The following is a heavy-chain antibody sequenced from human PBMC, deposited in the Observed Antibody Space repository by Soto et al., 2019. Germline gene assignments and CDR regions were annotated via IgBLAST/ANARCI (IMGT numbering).Heavy chain of an antibody. CDR2: IIPIFGTA. CDR3: ARGKRTIFGVVEGFDP. D-gene: IGHD3-3*01. CDR1: GGTFSSYA. Sequence: SVKVSCKASGGTFSSYAISWVRQAPGQGLEWMGGIIPIFGTANYAQKFQGRVTITADESTSTAYMELSSLRSEDTAVYYCARGKRTIFGVVEGFDPWGQGTLVTVSS. J-gene: IGHJ5*02. V-gene: IGHV1-69*13.